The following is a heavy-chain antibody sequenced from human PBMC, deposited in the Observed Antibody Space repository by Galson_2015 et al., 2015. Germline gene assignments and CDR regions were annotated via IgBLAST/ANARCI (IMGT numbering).Heavy chain of an antibody. CDR2: ISNSGTTI. CDR3: ATIGGHTYGAWMDV. V-gene: IGHV3-11*01. CDR1: GFTFSDFY. D-gene: IGHD5-18*01. J-gene: IGHJ6*02. Sequence: SLRLSCAASGFTFSDFYMTWIRQAPGKGLEWVSYISNSGTTIYYAGSVKGRFTISRDNAKNSLYLQMNSLRGEDTAVYYCATIGGHTYGAWMDVWGQGTTVTVSS.